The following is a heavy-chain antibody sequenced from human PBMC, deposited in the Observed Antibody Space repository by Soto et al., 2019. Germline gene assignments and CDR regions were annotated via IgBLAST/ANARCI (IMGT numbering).Heavy chain of an antibody. CDR1: GGSVSSGSYY. Sequence: SETLSLTCTVSGGSVSSGSYYWSWIRQPPGKGLEWIGYIYYSGSTNYNPSLKSRVTISVDTSKNQFSLKLSSVTAADTALYYCARDDSNYGYYYYGMDVWGQGTTVTVSS. V-gene: IGHV4-61*01. CDR3: ARDDSNYGYYYYGMDV. J-gene: IGHJ6*02. CDR2: IYYSGST. D-gene: IGHD4-4*01.